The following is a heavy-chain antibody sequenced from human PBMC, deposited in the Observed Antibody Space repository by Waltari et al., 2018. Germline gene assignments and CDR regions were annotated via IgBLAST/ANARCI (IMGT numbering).Heavy chain of an antibody. CDR1: GYSFTSYW. V-gene: IGHV5-51*01. Sequence: EVQLVQSGAEVKKPGESLKISCKGSGYSFTSYWIGWVRQMPGKGLEWMGIIYPGDPDTRYGPSFQGQVTISADKSISTAYLQWGSLKASDTAMYYCARQGYDFWSGYYSGWFDPWGQGTLVTVSS. D-gene: IGHD3-3*01. CDR3: ARQGYDFWSGYYSGWFDP. J-gene: IGHJ5*02. CDR2: IYPGDPDT.